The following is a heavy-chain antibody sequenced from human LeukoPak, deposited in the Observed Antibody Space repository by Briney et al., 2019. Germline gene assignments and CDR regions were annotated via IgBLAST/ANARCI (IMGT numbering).Heavy chain of an antibody. J-gene: IGHJ5*02. Sequence: GGSLRLSCVASGFSFSSYTMSWVRQAQGMGLEWVAKMKEDGSEIYYVDCVKGRFTICRDNDKNSLCLQMSSLTVEDTAVYYCARGGARYLDSWGQGTLVTVSS. CDR2: MKEDGSEI. CDR3: ARGGARYLDS. CDR1: GFSFSSYT. V-gene: IGHV3-7*01. D-gene: IGHD3-9*01.